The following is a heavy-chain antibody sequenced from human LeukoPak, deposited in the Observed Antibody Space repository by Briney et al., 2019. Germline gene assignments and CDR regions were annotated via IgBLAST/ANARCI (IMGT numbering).Heavy chain of an antibody. V-gene: IGHV3-30-3*01. D-gene: IGHD3-16*01. Sequence: GGSLRLSCAASGFTFSSYAMHWVRQAPGKGLEWVAVISYDGSNKYYADSVKGRFTISRDNSKNTLYLQMNSLRAEDTAVYYCAKEGIMDYFDYWGQGTLVTVSS. J-gene: IGHJ4*02. CDR2: ISYDGSNK. CDR1: GFTFSSYA. CDR3: AKEGIMDYFDY.